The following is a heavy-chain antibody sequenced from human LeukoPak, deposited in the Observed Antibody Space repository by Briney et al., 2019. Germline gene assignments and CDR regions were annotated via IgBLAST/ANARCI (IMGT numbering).Heavy chain of an antibody. D-gene: IGHD3-10*01. Sequence: GESLKFSCKASGYTFNNYWIDWVRHIPGSGLEWMEIIYPGDSDTRYSPSFQGQVTFSADKSISTVYLHWSSLKASDTAMYYCARQPYVGFGEPRGWIDSWGQGTLVIVSS. CDR3: ARQPYVGFGEPRGWIDS. CDR1: GYTFNNYW. V-gene: IGHV5-51*01. J-gene: IGHJ5*01. CDR2: IYPGDSDT.